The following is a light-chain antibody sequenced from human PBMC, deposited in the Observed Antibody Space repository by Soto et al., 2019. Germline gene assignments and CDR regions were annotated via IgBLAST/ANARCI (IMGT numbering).Light chain of an antibody. CDR3: QQYNSYWT. CDR2: KAS. CDR1: QSISSW. V-gene: IGKV1-5*03. Sequence: DVQMTQSPSTLSASVGDRVTIICRASQSISSWLAWYQQKPGKAPKLLIYKASSLESGVPSRFSGSGSGTEFTLTISSLQPDDFATYYCQQYNSYWTLGQGTKVDIK. J-gene: IGKJ1*01.